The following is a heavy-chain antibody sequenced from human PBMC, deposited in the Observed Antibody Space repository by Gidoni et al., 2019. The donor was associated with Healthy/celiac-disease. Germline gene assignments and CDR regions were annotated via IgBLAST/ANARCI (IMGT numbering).Heavy chain of an antibody. CDR3: ARGLYSSGWYPDY. CDR2: ISSSGSTI. V-gene: IGHV3-48*03. J-gene: IGHJ4*02. Sequence: EVQLVESGGGLVQPGGSLRPSCAASGFTFSSYEMNWVRQAPGKGLEWVSYISSSGSTIYYADSVKGRFTISRDNAKNSLYLQMNSLRAEDTAVYYCARGLYSSGWYPDYWGQGTLVTVSS. CDR1: GFTFSSYE. D-gene: IGHD6-19*01.